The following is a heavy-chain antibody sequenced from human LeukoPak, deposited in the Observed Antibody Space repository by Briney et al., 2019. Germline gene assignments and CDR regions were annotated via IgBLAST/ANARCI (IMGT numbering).Heavy chain of an antibody. V-gene: IGHV3-30*02. CDR1: GFTFNSYG. CDR3: ANDPDYYDSSGYYFDY. CDR2: IRFDGSNK. Sequence: PGVSLRLSCAASGFTFNSYGRQWVRQAPGKGRVWVAFIRFDGSNKYYADSVKGRFTISRDNSKTTLYLRMNSLRAEDTAVYYCANDPDYYDSSGYYFDYWGQGTLVTVSS. J-gene: IGHJ4*02. D-gene: IGHD3-22*01.